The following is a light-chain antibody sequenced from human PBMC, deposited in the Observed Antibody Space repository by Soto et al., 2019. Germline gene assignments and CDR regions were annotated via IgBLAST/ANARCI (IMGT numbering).Light chain of an antibody. J-gene: IGKJ1*01. Sequence: EIVLTQSPGTLSLSPGERVTLSCRASQSVGGNLAWYRQRPGQAPILLIYDASIRATGIPGRFGGSGSGTDFTLTISSLQSEDFAVYYCQQYDNWPRTFGQGTKVEIK. V-gene: IGKV3-15*01. CDR1: QSVGGN. CDR2: DAS. CDR3: QQYDNWPRT.